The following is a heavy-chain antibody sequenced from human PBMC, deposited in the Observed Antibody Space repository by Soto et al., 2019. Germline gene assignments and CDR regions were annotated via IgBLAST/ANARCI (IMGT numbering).Heavy chain of an antibody. V-gene: IGHV4-34*01. Sequence: QVQLQQWGAGLLKPSETLSLTCAVYGGSFSGYYWSWIRQPPGKGLEWIGEINHSGSTNYNPSLKSRVTISVDTSKNQFSLKLSSVTAADTAVYYCARVGVAAFDYWGQGTLVTVSS. CDR2: INHSGST. D-gene: IGHD3-3*01. J-gene: IGHJ4*02. CDR1: GGSFSGYY. CDR3: ARVGVAAFDY.